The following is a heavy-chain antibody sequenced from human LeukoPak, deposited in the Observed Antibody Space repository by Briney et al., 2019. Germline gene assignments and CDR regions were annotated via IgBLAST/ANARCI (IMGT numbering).Heavy chain of an antibody. J-gene: IGHJ4*02. CDR3: AKGIHDYFDY. CDR2: ISGSGGST. CDR1: GFTFSSYA. V-gene: IGHV3-23*01. Sequence: PGGSLRLSCAASGFTFSSYAMSWVRQAPGKVLEWVSAISGSGGSTYYAGSVKGRFTISRDNSKNTLYLQMNSLRAEDTAVYYCAKGIHDYFDYWGQGTLVTVSS.